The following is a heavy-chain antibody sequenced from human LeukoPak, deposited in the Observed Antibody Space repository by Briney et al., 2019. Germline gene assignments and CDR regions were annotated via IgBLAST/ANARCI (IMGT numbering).Heavy chain of an antibody. CDR3: ARARSPSSGYLLRDHNWFDP. J-gene: IGHJ5*02. CDR2: ISAYNGNT. V-gene: IGHV1-18*01. D-gene: IGHD3-22*01. Sequence: ASVKVSCKASGYTFTSYGISWVRQAPGQGLEWMGWISAYNGNTNYAQKLQGRVTMTTDTSTSTAYMELSSLRSEDTAVYYCARARSPSSGYLLRDHNWFDPWGQGTLVTVSS. CDR1: GYTFTSYG.